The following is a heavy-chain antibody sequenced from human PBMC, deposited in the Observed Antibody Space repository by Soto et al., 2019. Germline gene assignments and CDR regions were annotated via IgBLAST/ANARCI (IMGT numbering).Heavy chain of an antibody. V-gene: IGHV4-31*03. J-gene: IGHJ4*02. D-gene: IGHD2-8*01. CDR2: IYYSGST. CDR1: GGSISSGGYY. Sequence: QVQLQESGPGLVKPSQTLSLTCTVSGGSISSGGYYWSWIHQHPGKGLEWIGYIYYSGSTYYNPSLKSRVTISVDTSKNQFSLKLSSVTAADTAVYYCATVGEENCTNGVCYHYFDYWGQGTLVTVSS. CDR3: ATVGEENCTNGVCYHYFDY.